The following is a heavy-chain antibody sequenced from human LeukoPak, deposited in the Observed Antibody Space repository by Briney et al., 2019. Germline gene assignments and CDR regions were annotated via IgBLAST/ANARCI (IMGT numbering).Heavy chain of an antibody. Sequence: GESLKISCKGSGYSFTSYWIGWVRQMPGKGLECMGIIYPGGSDTKYSPSFQGQVTISADKSINTAYLQSSSLKASDTAMYYCARVLLWSGEDYFDYWGQGTLVTDSS. CDR3: ARVLLWSGEDYFDY. V-gene: IGHV5-51*01. D-gene: IGHD3-10*01. CDR2: IYPGGSDT. J-gene: IGHJ4*02. CDR1: GYSFTSYW.